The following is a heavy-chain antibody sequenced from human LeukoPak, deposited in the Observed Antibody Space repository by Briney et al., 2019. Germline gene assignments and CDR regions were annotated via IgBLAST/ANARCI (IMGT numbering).Heavy chain of an antibody. CDR2: ISYDGSNK. V-gene: IGHV3-30*18. J-gene: IGHJ5*02. CDR1: GFIFSNYA. CDR3: AKPMALNWFDP. D-gene: IGHD5-24*01. Sequence: GGSLRLSCVASGFIFSNYAMHWVRQAPGKGLEWVAVISYDGSNKYYADSVKGRFTISRDNSKNTLYLQMNSLRAEDTAVYYCAKPMALNWFDPWGQGTLVTVSS.